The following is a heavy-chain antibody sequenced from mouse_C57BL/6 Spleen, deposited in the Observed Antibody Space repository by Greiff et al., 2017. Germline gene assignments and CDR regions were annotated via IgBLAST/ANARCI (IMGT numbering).Heavy chain of an antibody. D-gene: IGHD2-10*01. J-gene: IGHJ4*01. CDR3: AREGSYSDAMCY. CDR2: ISYDGNN. CDR1: GYSITSGYY. V-gene: IGHV3-6*01. Sequence: EVKLMESGPGLVKPSQSLSLSCSVTGYSITSGYYWNWIRQFPGNKLEGVGHISYDGNNNYNPALKKCISITRYTSKNQFFLQLNSVTTEDTATYYCAREGSYSDAMCYWGQGTSVTVSS.